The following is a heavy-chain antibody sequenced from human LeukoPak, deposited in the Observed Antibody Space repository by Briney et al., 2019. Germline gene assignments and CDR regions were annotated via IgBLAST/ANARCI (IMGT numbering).Heavy chain of an antibody. D-gene: IGHD1-26*01. CDR2: ISYDGSNK. CDR3: AKEGWELLYYFDY. CDR1: GFTFSSYA. Sequence: PGGPLRLSCAASGFTFSSYAMHWVRQAPGKGLEWVAVISYDGSNKYYADSVKGRFTISRDNSKNTLYLQMNSLRAEDTAVYYCAKEGWELLYYFDYWGQGTLVTVSS. J-gene: IGHJ4*02. V-gene: IGHV3-30-3*01.